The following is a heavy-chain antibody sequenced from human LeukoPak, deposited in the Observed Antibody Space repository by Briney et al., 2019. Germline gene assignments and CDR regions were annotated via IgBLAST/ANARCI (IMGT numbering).Heavy chain of an antibody. D-gene: IGHD3-10*01. CDR1: GFTFSNAW. J-gene: IGHJ4*02. CDR3: TTQRSRITMVRGVIRSDH. CDR2: IKSKSDGGTT. Sequence: GGSLRLSCAASGFTFSNAWMRWVRQGPGKGLEWVGRIKSKSDGGTTDYAAPVKGRFTISRDDSKNTLYLQMNSLKTEDIAVYYCTTQRSRITMVRGVIRSDHWGQGTLVTVSS. V-gene: IGHV3-15*01.